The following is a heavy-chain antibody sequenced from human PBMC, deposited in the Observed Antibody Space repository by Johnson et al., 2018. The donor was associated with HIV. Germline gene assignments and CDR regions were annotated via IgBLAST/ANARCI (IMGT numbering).Heavy chain of an antibody. CDR3: ARERGRIAADAFDI. D-gene: IGHD6-13*01. J-gene: IGHJ3*02. CDR2: ISYDGSNK. CDR1: GFTFSSYA. Sequence: QVQLVESGGGVVQPGRSLRLSCAVSGFTFSSYAMHWVRQAPGKGLEWVAVISYDGSNKYYADSVKGRFTISRDNSKNTLYLQMNSLRAEDTAVYYCARERGRIAADAFDIWGQGTMVTVSS. V-gene: IGHV3-30*04.